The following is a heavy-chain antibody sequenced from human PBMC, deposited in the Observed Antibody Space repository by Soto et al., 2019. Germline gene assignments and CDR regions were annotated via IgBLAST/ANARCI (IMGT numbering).Heavy chain of an antibody. CDR2: IYNSVNT. Sequence: QVQLQESGPGLVKPSQTLSLTCTVSAGSISSDYYCWSWIRQSPEKGLECIGHIYNSVNTYSNPSLSSRVTISVDTSKNHFSLKLPSVTAADTAVYYCARGPSVDKVDNWGQGTLVTVSS. CDR3: ARGPSVDKVDN. D-gene: IGHD5-12*01. V-gene: IGHV4-30-4*01. J-gene: IGHJ4*02. CDR1: AGSISSDYYC.